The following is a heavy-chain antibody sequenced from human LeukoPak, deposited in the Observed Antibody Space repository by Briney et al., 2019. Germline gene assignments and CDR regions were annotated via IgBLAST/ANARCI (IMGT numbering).Heavy chain of an antibody. CDR1: GSSVSSSY. V-gene: IGHV3-53*01. CDR2: IYSGGST. Sequence: GGSMRLSCAASGSSVSSSYMSWVRQAHGKGLGWVSLIYSGGSTYYAASVKGRFTISRDNSKNTLYLHVNTLRPEDTGGYYCPKLFNYAYEYWGQGTLVTVSS. J-gene: IGHJ4*02. D-gene: IGHD3-16*01. CDR3: PKLFNYAYEY.